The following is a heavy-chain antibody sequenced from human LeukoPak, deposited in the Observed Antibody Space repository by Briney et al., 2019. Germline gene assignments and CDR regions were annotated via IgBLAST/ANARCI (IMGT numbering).Heavy chain of an antibody. CDR2: IYYSGST. D-gene: IGHD6-13*01. Sequence: SETLSLTCTVSGGSVSSGNYYWSWIRQPPGKGLEWIGYIYYSGSTNYNPSLKSRVTISVDTSKNQFSLKLSSVTAADTAVYYCARVNSSSWYVYYYYGMDVWGQGTTVTASS. V-gene: IGHV4-61*01. CDR1: GGSVSSGNYY. J-gene: IGHJ6*02. CDR3: ARVNSSSWYVYYYYGMDV.